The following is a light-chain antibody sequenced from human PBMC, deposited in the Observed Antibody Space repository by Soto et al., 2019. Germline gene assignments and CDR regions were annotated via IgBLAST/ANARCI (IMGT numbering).Light chain of an antibody. CDR2: DVR. CDR1: SSDVGGYNY. Sequence: QSALTQPASVSGSPGQSITISCTGTSSDVGGYNYVSWYQHHPGKAPKLMIYDVRIRPSGVSNRFAGSKSGNTASLTISGLQAEDEAEYYCSSYATSSGVVVGGGTKVTVL. J-gene: IGLJ2*01. V-gene: IGLV2-14*03. CDR3: SSYATSSGVV.